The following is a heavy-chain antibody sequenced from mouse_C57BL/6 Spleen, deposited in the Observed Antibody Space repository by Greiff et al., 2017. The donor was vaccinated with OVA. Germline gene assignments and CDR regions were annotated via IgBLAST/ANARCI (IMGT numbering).Heavy chain of an antibody. CDR2: IYPSDSET. V-gene: IGHV1-61*01. CDR3: ARWGLRRLYY. D-gene: IGHD2-2*01. Sequence: VQLQQSGAELVRPGSSVKLSCKASGYTFTSYWMDWVKQRPGQGLEWIGNIYPSDSETHYNQKFKDKATLTVDKSSSTAYMHLSSLSSEDAAVYYCARWGLRRLYYWGQGTTLTVSS. CDR1: GYTFTSYW. J-gene: IGHJ2*01.